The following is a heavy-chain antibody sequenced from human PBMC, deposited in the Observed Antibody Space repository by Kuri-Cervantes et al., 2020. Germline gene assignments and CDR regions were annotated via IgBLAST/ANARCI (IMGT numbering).Heavy chain of an antibody. CDR1: GYTFTSYG. J-gene: IGHJ4*02. Sequence: ASVKVSCKASGYTFTSYGISWVRQAPGQGLEWMGWISAYNGNTNYAQKLQGRVTMTTDTSTSTAYMELRSLRSDDTAVYYCARVYGSMVNTAMAHFDYWGQGTLVTVSS. CDR3: ARVYGSMVNTAMAHFDY. D-gene: IGHD5-18*01. CDR2: ISAYNGNT. V-gene: IGHV1-18*01.